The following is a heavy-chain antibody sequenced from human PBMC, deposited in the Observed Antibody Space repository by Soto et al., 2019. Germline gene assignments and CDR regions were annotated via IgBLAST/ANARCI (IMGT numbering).Heavy chain of an antibody. V-gene: IGHV3-15*07. CDR2: IKSKTDGGTT. Sequence: PGGSLRLSCAASGFTFSNAWMNWVRQAPGKGLEWVGRIKSKTDGGTTDYAAPVKGRFTISRDDSKNTLYLQMNSLKTEDTAVYYCTTGIVVLLKSDYCYGIDVWAQRTTVPVSS. CDR3: TTGIVVLLKSDYCYGIDV. CDR1: GFTFSNAW. J-gene: IGHJ6*02. D-gene: IGHD3-22*01.